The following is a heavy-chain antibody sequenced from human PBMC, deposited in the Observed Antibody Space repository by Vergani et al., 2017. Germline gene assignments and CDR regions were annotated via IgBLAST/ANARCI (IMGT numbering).Heavy chain of an antibody. Sequence: VQLVESGGGLVKPGGSLRLSCAASGFTFSDFSMSWVRQAPGKGLEWVAFIGSSGPYINYADSVKGRFIVSRDNAKKSLYLQMNSLRVEDTAVYYCARAYGRYDWFDYWGQRTLVTVSS. CDR3: ARAYGRYDWFDY. J-gene: IGHJ4*01. V-gene: IGHV3-21*04. CDR2: IGSSGPYI. CDR1: GFTFSDFS. D-gene: IGHD1-20*01.